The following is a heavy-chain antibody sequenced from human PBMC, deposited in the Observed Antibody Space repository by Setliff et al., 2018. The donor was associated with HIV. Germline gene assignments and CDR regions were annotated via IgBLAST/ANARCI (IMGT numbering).Heavy chain of an antibody. V-gene: IGHV3-33*06. J-gene: IGHJ6*04. D-gene: IGHD6-13*01. CDR2: IWYDGSGK. Sequence: GGSLRLSCAASEFPFSSYGMYWVRQAPGKGLEWVAAIWYDGSGKYYADSVKGRFTISRDNSRNTLYLQMNSLRAEDTAVYYCAKDPVPTAGPNYMDVWGKGTTVTVSS. CDR1: EFPFSSYG. CDR3: AKDPVPTAGPNYMDV.